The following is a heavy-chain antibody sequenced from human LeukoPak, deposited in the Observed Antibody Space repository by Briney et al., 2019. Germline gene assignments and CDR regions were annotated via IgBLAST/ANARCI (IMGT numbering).Heavy chain of an antibody. D-gene: IGHD3-22*01. Sequence: SLTPSRPACALTLGSFSMTCDRQLEGKLMEWASAIRSSGGSTNYPTSVKGRFTSSRDKSKNTLFLQMNSLRAEDTAVYYCAKATSRDSSNTFDHRGQGILVTVSS. CDR3: AKATSRDSSNTFDH. CDR1: ALTLGSFS. CDR2: IRSSGGST. J-gene: IGHJ4*02. V-gene: IGHV3-23*01.